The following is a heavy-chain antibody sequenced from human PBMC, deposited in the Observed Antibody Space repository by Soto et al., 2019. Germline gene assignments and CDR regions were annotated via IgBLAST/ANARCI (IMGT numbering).Heavy chain of an antibody. CDR2: ISGSGGST. Sequence: GGSLRLSCAASGFTFSSYAMSWVRQALGKGLEWVSAISGSGGSTYYADSVKGRYTISRDNSKNTLYLQMNSLRGEGTAVDYCAKYHAIESSAAYYYYGMDVWGKGTTVTVSS. V-gene: IGHV3-23*01. CDR1: GFTFSSYA. CDR3: AKYHAIESSAAYYYYGMDV. J-gene: IGHJ6*04. D-gene: IGHD6-25*01.